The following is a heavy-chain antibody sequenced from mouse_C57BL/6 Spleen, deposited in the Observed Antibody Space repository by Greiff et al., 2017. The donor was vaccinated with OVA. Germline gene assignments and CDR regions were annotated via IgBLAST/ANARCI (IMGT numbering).Heavy chain of an antibody. Sequence: EVKVEESGGGLVKPGGSLKLSCAASGFTFSDYGMHWVRQAPEKGLEWVAYISSGSSTIYYADPVKGRFTISRDNAKNTLFLQMTSLRSEDTAMCYCARKDYGYDAWFAYWGQGTLVTVSA. D-gene: IGHD2-2*01. CDR1: GFTFSDYG. CDR3: ARKDYGYDAWFAY. CDR2: ISSGSSTI. V-gene: IGHV5-17*01. J-gene: IGHJ3*01.